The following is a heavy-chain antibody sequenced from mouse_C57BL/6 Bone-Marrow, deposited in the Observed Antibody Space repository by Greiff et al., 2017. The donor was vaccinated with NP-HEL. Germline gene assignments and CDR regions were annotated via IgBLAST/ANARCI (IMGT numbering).Heavy chain of an antibody. CDR3: ARGFVFAY. Sequence: QVQLQQPGAELVRPGTSVKLSCKASGYTFTSYWMHWVKQRPGQGLEWIGVIDPSDSYTNYNQKFKGKATLTVDTSSSTAYMQLSSLTSEDSAVYYCARGFVFAYWGQGTLVTVSA. CDR1: GYTFTSYW. V-gene: IGHV1-59*01. CDR2: IDPSDSYT. J-gene: IGHJ3*01.